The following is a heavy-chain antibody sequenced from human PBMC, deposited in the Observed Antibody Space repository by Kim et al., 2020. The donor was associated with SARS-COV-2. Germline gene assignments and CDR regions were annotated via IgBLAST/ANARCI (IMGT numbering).Heavy chain of an antibody. V-gene: IGHV4-30-2*01. CDR2: IYHSGST. CDR3: ARGGSSGYYYYSDYYYYMDV. D-gene: IGHD3-22*01. CDR1: GGSISSGGYS. J-gene: IGHJ6*03. Sequence: SETLSLTCAVSGGSISSGGYSWSWIRQPPGKGLEWIGYIYHSGSTYYNPSLKSRVTISVDRSKNQFSLKLSSVTAADTAVYYCARGGSSGYYYYSDYYYYMDVWGKGTTVTVSS.